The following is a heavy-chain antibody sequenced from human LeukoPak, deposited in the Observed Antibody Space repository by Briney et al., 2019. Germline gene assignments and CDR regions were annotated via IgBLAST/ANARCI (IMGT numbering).Heavy chain of an antibody. V-gene: IGHV4-59*01. CDR3: ATSLPYNWLDP. CDR2: IYYSGST. J-gene: IGHJ5*02. CDR1: GGSISTFY. Sequence: PSETLSLTCTVSGGSISTFYWSWIRQPPGKGLEWIGYIYYSGSTNYNPSFKSRVTISVDASKNQFSLKLSSVTAADTAVYYCATSLPYNWLDPWGQGTLVTVSS. D-gene: IGHD3-16*02.